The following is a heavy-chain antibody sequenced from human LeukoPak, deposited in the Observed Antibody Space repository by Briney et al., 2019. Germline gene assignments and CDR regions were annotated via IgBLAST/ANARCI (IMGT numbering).Heavy chain of an antibody. CDR2: IIPIFGTA. V-gene: IGHV1-69*13. J-gene: IGHJ6*02. Sequence: SVKVSCKVSGYTLTELSMHWVRQAPGQGLEWMGGIIPIFGTANYAQKFQGGVTITADESTSTAYMELSSLRSEDTAVYYCARDFDWNDGGDYYYGMDVWGQGTTVTVSS. CDR3: ARDFDWNDGGDYYYGMDV. CDR1: GYTLTELS. D-gene: IGHD1-1*01.